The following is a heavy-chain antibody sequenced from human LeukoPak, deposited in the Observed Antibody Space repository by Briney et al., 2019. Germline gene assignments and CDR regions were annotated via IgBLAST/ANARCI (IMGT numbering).Heavy chain of an antibody. CDR2: INSDGSST. CDR3: AKIAETSGIYGQGYDY. J-gene: IGHJ4*02. D-gene: IGHD1-26*01. Sequence: HPGGSLRLSCAASGFTFSSYWMHWVRQAPGKGLVWVSRINSDGSSTSYADPVKGRFTISRDNSKNTLYLQMNSLRAEDTAVYYCAKIAETSGIYGQGYDYWGQGTLVTVSS. CDR1: GFTFSSYW. V-gene: IGHV3-74*01.